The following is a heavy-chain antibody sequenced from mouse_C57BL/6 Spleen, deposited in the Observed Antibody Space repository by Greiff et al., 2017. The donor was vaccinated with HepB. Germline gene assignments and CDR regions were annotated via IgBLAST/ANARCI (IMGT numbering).Heavy chain of an antibody. CDR1: GFTFSDYY. CDR3: ARGGDDDGYFDV. CDR2: INYDGSST. D-gene: IGHD2-3*01. J-gene: IGHJ1*03. Sequence: EVKLMESEGGLVQPGSSMKLSCTASGFTFSDYYMAWVRQVPEKGLEWVANINYDGSSTYYLDSLKSRFIISRDNAKNILYLQMSSLKSEDSATYYWARGGDDDGYFDVWGTGTTVTVSS. V-gene: IGHV5-16*01.